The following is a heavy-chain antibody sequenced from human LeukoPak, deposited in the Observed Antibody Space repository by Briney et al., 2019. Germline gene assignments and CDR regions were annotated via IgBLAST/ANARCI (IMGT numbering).Heavy chain of an antibody. V-gene: IGHV1-18*01. CDR1: GYTFTSYG. CDR2: ISAYNGNT. CDR3: ARGFWSGYYTGNYYMDV. Sequence: ASVKVSCKASGYTFTSYGISWVRQAPGQGLEWMGWISAYNGNTNYAQKLQGRVTMTTDTSTSTAYMELSSLRSEDTAVYYCARGFWSGYYTGNYYMDVWGKGTTVTVSS. J-gene: IGHJ6*03. D-gene: IGHD3-3*01.